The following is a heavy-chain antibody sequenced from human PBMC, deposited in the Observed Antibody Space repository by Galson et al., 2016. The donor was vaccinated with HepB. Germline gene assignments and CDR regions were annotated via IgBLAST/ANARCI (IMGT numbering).Heavy chain of an antibody. CDR3: ATYSGSYRLGY. D-gene: IGHD1-26*01. Sequence: FLRLSCAASGFTFSRFSMNWVRQAPGKGLEWVSYIPSSSSTIYYADSVKGRFTISRDNARNSLYLQMNSLRAEDTAVYYGATYSGSYRLGYWGQGTLVTVSS. V-gene: IGHV3-48*01. CDR2: IPSSSSTI. J-gene: IGHJ4*02. CDR1: GFTFSRFS.